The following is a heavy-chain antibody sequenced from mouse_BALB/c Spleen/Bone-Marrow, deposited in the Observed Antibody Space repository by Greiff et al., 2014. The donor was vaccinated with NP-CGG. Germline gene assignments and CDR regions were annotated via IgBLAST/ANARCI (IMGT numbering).Heavy chain of an antibody. Sequence: VQLQQSGPELVRPGTSVKISCKTSEYTFTAYTMHWVKQSHGQSLEWIGGINPNTGGTSFNQTFKDKATLIVDKSSSTAYMQLRSMQSENSAVYYCARSEGRYYFAMNYWGQGTSATASS. CDR3: ARSEGRYYFAMNY. CDR2: INPNTGGT. J-gene: IGHJ4*01. V-gene: IGHV1-26*01. CDR1: EYTFTAYT.